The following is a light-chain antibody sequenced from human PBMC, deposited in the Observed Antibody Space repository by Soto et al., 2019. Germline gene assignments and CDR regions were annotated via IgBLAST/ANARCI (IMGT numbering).Light chain of an antibody. CDR2: DAS. CDR1: QSVSSN. Sequence: EIVMTQSPATLSVSPGESATLSCRASQSVSSNLAWHQQKPGQAPRILMYDASTRATGISARSSGSGSGTEFTLTINSLEPEDSAVYYCQQRHMWPITFGQGTRLEIK. V-gene: IGKV3-15*01. J-gene: IGKJ5*01. CDR3: QQRHMWPIT.